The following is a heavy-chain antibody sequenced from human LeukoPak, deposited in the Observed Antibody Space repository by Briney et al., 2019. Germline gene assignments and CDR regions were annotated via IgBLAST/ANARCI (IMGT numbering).Heavy chain of an antibody. D-gene: IGHD4-23*01. CDR1: GFTFSSYA. CDR3: ARYAPPTTVATRFFDS. J-gene: IGHJ4*02. Sequence: GGSLRLSCAASGFTFSSYAMTWVRQAPGKGLEWVSVIASGGGGIQYADSVKGRFIISRDNSKNTLYLQMSGLRAEDMAMYYCARYAPPTTVATRFFDSWGQGALVTVSS. CDR2: IASGGGGI. V-gene: IGHV3-23*01.